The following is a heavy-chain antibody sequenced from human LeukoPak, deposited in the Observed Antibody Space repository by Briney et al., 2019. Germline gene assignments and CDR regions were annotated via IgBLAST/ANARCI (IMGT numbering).Heavy chain of an antibody. J-gene: IGHJ4*02. V-gene: IGHV4-4*02. CDR1: SGSISSSNW. D-gene: IGHD3-10*01. Sequence: PSETLSLTCAVSSGSISSSNWWSWVRQPPGKGLEWIGEISHSGSTNYNPSLKSRVTISVDKSKNQFSLELTSVTAADTAVYYCARGGLTFGGHWGQGALVTVSS. CDR3: ARGGLTFGGH. CDR2: ISHSGST.